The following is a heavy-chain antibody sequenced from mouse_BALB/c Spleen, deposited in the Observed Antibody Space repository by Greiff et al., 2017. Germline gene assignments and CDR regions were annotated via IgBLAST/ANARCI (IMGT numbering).Heavy chain of an antibody. Sequence: QVQLQQSGAELVRPGSSVKISCKASGYAFSSYWMNWVKQRPGQGLEWIGQIYPGDGDTNYNGKFKGKATLTADKSSSTAYMQLSSLTSEDSAVYFCARDDYGLYYFGYWGQGTTLTVSS. CDR3: ARDDYGLYYFGY. D-gene: IGHD2-4*01. CDR1: GYAFSSYW. CDR2: IYPGDGDT. V-gene: IGHV1-80*01. J-gene: IGHJ2*01.